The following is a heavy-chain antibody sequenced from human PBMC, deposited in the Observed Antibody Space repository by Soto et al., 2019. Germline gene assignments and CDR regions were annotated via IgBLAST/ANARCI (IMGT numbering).Heavy chain of an antibody. CDR2: INHSGST. D-gene: IGHD6-6*01. CDR3: ARHAAIGALSVGWFDP. J-gene: IGHJ5*02. Sequence: SETLSLTCAVYGGSFSGYYWSWIRQPPGRGLEWIGEINHSGSTNYNPSLKSRVTISVDTSKNQFSLKLSSVTAADTAVYYCARHAAIGALSVGWFDPWGQGTLVTVPQ. V-gene: IGHV4-34*01. CDR1: GGSFSGYY.